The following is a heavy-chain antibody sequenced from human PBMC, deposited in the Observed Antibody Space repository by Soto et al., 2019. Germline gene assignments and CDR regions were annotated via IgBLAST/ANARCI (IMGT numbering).Heavy chain of an antibody. V-gene: IGHV1-18*01. CDR1: GYTFTGYG. Sequence: ASVKVSCKTSGYTFTGYGISWVRQAPGQGLEWMGWISAYNGNTNYAQKLQGRVTMTTDTSTSTAYMELRSLRSDDTAVYYCARGGGIAALPPYNWFDPWGQGTLVTVSS. D-gene: IGHD6-6*01. J-gene: IGHJ5*02. CDR3: ARGGGIAALPPYNWFDP. CDR2: ISAYNGNT.